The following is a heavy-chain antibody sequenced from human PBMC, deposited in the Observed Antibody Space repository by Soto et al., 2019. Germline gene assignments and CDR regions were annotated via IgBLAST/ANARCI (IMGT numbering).Heavy chain of an antibody. CDR1: GFTFSTYA. CDR3: AKDHPQGSRRVHFFDY. Sequence: EVQLLQSGGGLVQPGGSLRLSCAASGFTFSTYAMSWVRQAPGKGLEWVSAISNSGDGTYYADSVKGRFTMSRDNPKNMMYLQMNSLRAEDTAVYYCAKDHPQGSRRVHFFDYWGQGTLVTVSS. J-gene: IGHJ4*02. CDR2: ISNSGDGT. D-gene: IGHD6-13*01. V-gene: IGHV3-23*01.